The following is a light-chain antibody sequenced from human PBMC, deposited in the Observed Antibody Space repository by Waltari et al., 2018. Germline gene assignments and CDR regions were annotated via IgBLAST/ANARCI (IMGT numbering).Light chain of an antibody. V-gene: IGKV3-15*01. CDR2: GAS. Sequence: EIVLTQSPATLSVSPGDRATLSCRASQSISSRLAWYQQKPGPAPSLLIYGASTRATGVPGRFSGSGSGTEFTLTITSLHSEDFAVYYCQQYNNWPPGTFGQGTKVEIK. CDR3: QQYNNWPPGT. J-gene: IGKJ1*01. CDR1: QSISSR.